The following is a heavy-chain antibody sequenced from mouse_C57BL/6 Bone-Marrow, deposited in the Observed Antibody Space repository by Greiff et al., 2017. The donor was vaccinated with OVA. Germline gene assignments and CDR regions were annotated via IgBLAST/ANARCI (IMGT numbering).Heavy chain of an antibody. CDR1: GYTFTSYG. CDR3: ARPRYYGSSYGAMDY. Sequence: VQGVESGAELARPGASVKLSCKASGYTFTSYGISWVKQRTGQGLEWIGEIYPRSGNTYYNEKFKGKATLTADKSSSTAYMELRSLTSEDSAVYFCARPRYYGSSYGAMDYWGQGTSVTVSS. CDR2: IYPRSGNT. V-gene: IGHV1-81*01. D-gene: IGHD1-1*01. J-gene: IGHJ4*01.